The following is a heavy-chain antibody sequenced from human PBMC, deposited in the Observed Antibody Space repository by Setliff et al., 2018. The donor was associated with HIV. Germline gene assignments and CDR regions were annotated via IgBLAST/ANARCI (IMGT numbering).Heavy chain of an antibody. CDR1: GGSLGGYY. J-gene: IGHJ4*02. Sequence: SETLSLTCTVSGGSLGGYYWSWIRQPAGKRLEWIGRIFASGTTKYNPSVTSRVTISVDASKNQFFLQLISVTAADTAVYYCARQGGYNSPLMVWGQGKLVTVSS. CDR3: ARQGGYNSPLMV. CDR2: IFASGTT. D-gene: IGHD3-10*01. V-gene: IGHV4-4*07.